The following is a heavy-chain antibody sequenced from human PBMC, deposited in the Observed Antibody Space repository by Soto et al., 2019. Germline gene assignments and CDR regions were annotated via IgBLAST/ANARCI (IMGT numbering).Heavy chain of an antibody. CDR3: ADVEYRRGSDD. D-gene: IGHD6-6*01. CDR1: GYPFTSYA. Sequence: ASVQVSCKASGYPFTSYAMHWVRQAPGQRLEWMGWINAGNGNTKYSQKFQGRVTITRDTSASTAYMELSSLSSEDTAAYHFADVEYRRGSDDRGQGPLFTVAS. CDR2: INAGNGNT. V-gene: IGHV1-3*01. J-gene: IGHJ4*02.